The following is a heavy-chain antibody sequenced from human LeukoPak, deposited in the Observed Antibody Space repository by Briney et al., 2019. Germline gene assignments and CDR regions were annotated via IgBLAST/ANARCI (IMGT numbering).Heavy chain of an antibody. CDR2: LWYDGSNK. Sequence: GGSLRLSCAASGFTFSNYAMDWVRQVPGKGLEWVAVLWYDGSNKYYADSVKGRFTISRDNSKNTLYLQMNSLRAEDTAEYYCARGFRHYYYFDYWGQGTLVTVSS. V-gene: IGHV3-33*01. CDR3: ARGFRHYYYFDY. CDR1: GFTFSNYA. D-gene: IGHD2/OR15-2a*01. J-gene: IGHJ4*02.